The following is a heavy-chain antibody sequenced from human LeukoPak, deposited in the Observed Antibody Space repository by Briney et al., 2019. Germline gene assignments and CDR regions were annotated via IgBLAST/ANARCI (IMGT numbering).Heavy chain of an antibody. D-gene: IGHD2-2*01. CDR2: IYPDDSDT. CDR1: GYTFRYYW. CDR3: ARLDCSRSNCYGGGAFDI. Sequence: GESLKISCTGSGYTFRYYWIGWVRQMPGKGLEWMGIIYPDDSDTKYSPSFQGQVTISADKSINTAYLQWSSLKASDTAMYYCARLDCSRSNCYGGGAFDIWGQGTMVTVSS. J-gene: IGHJ3*02. V-gene: IGHV5-51*01.